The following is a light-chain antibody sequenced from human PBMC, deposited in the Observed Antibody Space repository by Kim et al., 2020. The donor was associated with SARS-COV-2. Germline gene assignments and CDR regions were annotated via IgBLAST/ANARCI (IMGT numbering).Light chain of an antibody. V-gene: IGKV1-5*01. CDR2: DAS. CDR3: QQYTNSWT. J-gene: IGKJ1*01. CDR1: QSIGTW. Sequence: DIQMTQSPSTLSASVGDRVTITCRASQSIGTWLAWYQQKSGKAPKVLIYDASTLESGVPSRFSGSGSGTEFTLTISSLQPDDFATYYCQQYTNSWTFGQGTKVEIK.